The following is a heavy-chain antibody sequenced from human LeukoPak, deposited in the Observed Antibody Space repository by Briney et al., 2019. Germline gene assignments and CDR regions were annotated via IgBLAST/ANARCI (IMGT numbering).Heavy chain of an antibody. CDR1: GFTFSSYA. J-gene: IGHJ4*02. CDR3: ARGRGFSYFDY. V-gene: IGHV3-30*02. Sequence: PGGSLRLSCAASGFTFSSYAMHWVRQAPGKRLEWVAFIPYDGSNKYYADSVKGRFIISRDNSKNTLYLQINSLRAEDTAVYYCARGRGFSYFDYWGQGTLVTVSS. CDR2: IPYDGSNK.